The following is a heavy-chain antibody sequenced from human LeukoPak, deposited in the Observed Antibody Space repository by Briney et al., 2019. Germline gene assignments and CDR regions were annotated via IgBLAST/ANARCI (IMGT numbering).Heavy chain of an antibody. Sequence: TSETLSLTCTVSGGSISSSSYYWGWIRQPPGKGLEWIGSIYYSGSTYYNPSLKSRVTISVDTSKNQFSLKLSSVTAADTAVYYCARVHPLVGATTGWFDPWGQGTLVTVSS. J-gene: IGHJ5*02. CDR2: IYYSGST. CDR3: ARVHPLVGATTGWFDP. D-gene: IGHD1-26*01. CDR1: GGSISSSSYY. V-gene: IGHV4-39*07.